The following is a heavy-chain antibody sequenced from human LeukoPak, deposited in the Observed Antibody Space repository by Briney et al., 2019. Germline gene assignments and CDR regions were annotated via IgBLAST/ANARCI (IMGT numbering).Heavy chain of an antibody. CDR2: IRYDGTDK. CDR1: GFTFRNYD. CDR3: AKGRFAPRGWYGFDF. Sequence: GGSLILSCAASGFTFRNYDMHWVRPAAGNGLEWVAFIRYDGTDKYYADSVKGRFTISRDNSKNTLFLQMNSLRPDDTAVYYCAKGRFAPRGWYGFDFWGQGTLVTVSS. V-gene: IGHV3-30*02. J-gene: IGHJ4*02. D-gene: IGHD6-19*01.